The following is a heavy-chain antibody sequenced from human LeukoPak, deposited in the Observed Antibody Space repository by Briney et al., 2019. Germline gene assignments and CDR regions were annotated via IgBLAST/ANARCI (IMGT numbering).Heavy chain of an antibody. CDR2: IKQDESDR. CDR1: EFNFGNYW. CDR3: ARDSAAHGGY. J-gene: IGHJ4*02. V-gene: IGHV3-7*03. Sequence: GGSLRLSCVVSEFNFGNYWMSWVRQTPGKGLEWVANIKQDESDRYYVDSVKGRFIISRDNAKNSLYLQMNSLRDEDTAVYYCARDSAAHGGYWGQGTPVIVSS. D-gene: IGHD6-25*01.